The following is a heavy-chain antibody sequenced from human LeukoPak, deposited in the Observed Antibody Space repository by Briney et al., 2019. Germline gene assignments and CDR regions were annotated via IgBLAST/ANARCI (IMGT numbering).Heavy chain of an antibody. D-gene: IGHD3-3*01. CDR1: GGSISSYY. CDR2: IYYSGST. V-gene: IGHV4-59*01. Sequence: PSETLSLTCTVSGGSISSYYWSWIRQPPGKGLEWIGYIYYSGSTNYNPSLKSRVTISVDTSKNQFSLKLSSVTTADTAVYYCARWGYDFSSGEGGFDPWGQGTLVTVSS. J-gene: IGHJ5*02. CDR3: ARWGYDFSSGEGGFDP.